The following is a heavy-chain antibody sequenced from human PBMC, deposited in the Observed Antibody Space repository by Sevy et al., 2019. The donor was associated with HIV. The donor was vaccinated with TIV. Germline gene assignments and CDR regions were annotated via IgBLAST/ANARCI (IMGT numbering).Heavy chain of an antibody. V-gene: IGHV3-23*01. Sequence: GGSLRLSCAASGFTFSSYAMSWVRQAPGKGLEWVSAISGSASSTYYADSVKGRFTISRDNSTNTMYLLLNSLRAEDTAVYYCAKYWHYYDSSADYLNYFDHWGQGTLVTVSS. D-gene: IGHD3-22*01. CDR2: ISGSASST. CDR3: AKYWHYYDSSADYLNYFDH. J-gene: IGHJ4*02. CDR1: GFTFSSYA.